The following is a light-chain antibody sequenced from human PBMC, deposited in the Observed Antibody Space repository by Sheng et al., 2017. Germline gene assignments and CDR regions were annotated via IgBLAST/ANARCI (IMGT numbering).Light chain of an antibody. J-gene: IGLJ3*02. CDR3: AAWDDSLSGL. Sequence: QSGLTQPPSVSGAPGQTVTISCSGSSSNIGGSYDVHWYQQLPDRPPKLIIFGNSNRPSGVPDRFSGSKSGTSASLAITGLQAEDEADYYCAAWDDSLSGLFGGGTKLTVL. CDR1: SSNIGGSYD. CDR2: GNS. V-gene: IGLV1-40*01.